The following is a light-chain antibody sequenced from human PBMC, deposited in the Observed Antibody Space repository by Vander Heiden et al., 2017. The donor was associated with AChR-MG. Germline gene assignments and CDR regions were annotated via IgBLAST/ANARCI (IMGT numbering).Light chain of an antibody. CDR2: GNN. CDR3: QSYDSSLSGWV. Sequence: QSVLTQPPSVSGPPGRRVTISCTGSSSNIGASYHVHWYQQLPGTAPKLLIYGNNNRPSGVPDRFSGSKSGTSASLAITGLQAEDEADYYCQSYDSSLSGWVFGGGTKLTVL. V-gene: IGLV1-40*01. CDR1: SSNIGASYH. J-gene: IGLJ3*02.